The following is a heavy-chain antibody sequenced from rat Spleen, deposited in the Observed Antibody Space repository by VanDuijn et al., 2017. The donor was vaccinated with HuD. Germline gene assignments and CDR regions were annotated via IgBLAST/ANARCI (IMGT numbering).Heavy chain of an antibody. CDR1: GLSFSNYD. CDR3: ARHGKDYYVMDA. V-gene: IGHV5-25*01. J-gene: IGHJ4*01. CDR2: ISNASGHT. Sequence: EVQLVESGGGLVQPGRSMKLSCAASGLSFSNYDMAWVRQAPTKGLEWVASISNASGHTYYPDFVKGRFTNSRDNAKSSLYLQMNSLRSEDTATYFCARHGKDYYVMDAWGQGASITVSS.